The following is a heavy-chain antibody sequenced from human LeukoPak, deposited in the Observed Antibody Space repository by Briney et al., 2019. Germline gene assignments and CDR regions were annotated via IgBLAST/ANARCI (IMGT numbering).Heavy chain of an antibody. CDR2: INHSGST. CDR3: ARGQRSYRIYGNYYYYMDV. J-gene: IGHJ6*03. CDR1: EFTSSWYW. V-gene: IGHV4-34*01. Sequence: GSLRLSCAASEFTSSWYWMSWVRQPPGKGLEWIGEINHSGSTNYNPSLKSRVTISVDTSKNQFSLKLSSVTAADTAVYYCARGQRSYRIYGNYYYYMDVWGKGTTVTVSS. D-gene: IGHD3-10*01.